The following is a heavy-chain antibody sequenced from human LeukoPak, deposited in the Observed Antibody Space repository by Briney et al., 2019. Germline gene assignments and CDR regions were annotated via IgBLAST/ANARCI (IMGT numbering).Heavy chain of an antibody. CDR2: INPSGGST. V-gene: IGHV1-46*01. CDR1: GYTFTSYY. Sequence: GASVKVSCKASGYTFTSYYMHWVRQAPGQGLEWMGIINPSGGSTSYAQKFQGRVTMTRDTSTSTVYMELSSLRSEDTAVYYCARGDDSSGYRNHDAFDIWGQGTLVTVSS. J-gene: IGHJ3*02. D-gene: IGHD3-22*01. CDR3: ARGDDSSGYRNHDAFDI.